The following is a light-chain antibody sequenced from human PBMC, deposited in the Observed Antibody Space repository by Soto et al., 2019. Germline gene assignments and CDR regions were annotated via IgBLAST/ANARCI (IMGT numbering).Light chain of an antibody. CDR1: SSDVGGYGY. J-gene: IGLJ1*01. Sequence: QSALTQPASVSGSPGQSITISCTGTSSDVGGYGYVSWYQQHPGKAPKLIIYEVSNRPSGVSNRFSGSKSGNTASLTISGXXXXXXXDYYCNSYTSKSTGVFGTGTKLTVL. CDR2: EVS. V-gene: IGLV2-14*01. CDR3: NSYTSKSTGV.